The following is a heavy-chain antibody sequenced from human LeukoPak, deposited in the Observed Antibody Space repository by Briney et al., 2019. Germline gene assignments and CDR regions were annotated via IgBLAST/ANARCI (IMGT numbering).Heavy chain of an antibody. J-gene: IGHJ4*02. D-gene: IGHD1-26*01. CDR1: GSTVSSNY. CDR3: ARDGRDSWSYYSDY. V-gene: IGHV3-66*02. Sequence: PGGSLRLSCAASGSTVSSNYMSWVRQAPGKGLEWVSVIYSGGSTYYADSVKGRFTISRDNSKNTLYLQMNSLRAEDTAVYYCARDGRDSWSYYSDYWGQGTLVTVSS. CDR2: IYSGGST.